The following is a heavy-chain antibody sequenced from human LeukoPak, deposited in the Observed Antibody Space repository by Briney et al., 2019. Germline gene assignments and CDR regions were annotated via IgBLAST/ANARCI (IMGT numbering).Heavy chain of an antibody. CDR3: ARVPLEFCSSTSCYRYYYIDV. Sequence: GGSLRLSCAASGFTVSSNYMSWVRQALGKGLEWVSVIYSGGRTYYADSVKGRFTISMDNSKNTLYLQMNSLRAEDTAVYYCARVPLEFCSSTSCYRYYYIDVWGKGTTVTVSS. V-gene: IGHV3-53*01. D-gene: IGHD2-2*02. CDR2: IYSGGRT. J-gene: IGHJ6*03. CDR1: GFTVSSNY.